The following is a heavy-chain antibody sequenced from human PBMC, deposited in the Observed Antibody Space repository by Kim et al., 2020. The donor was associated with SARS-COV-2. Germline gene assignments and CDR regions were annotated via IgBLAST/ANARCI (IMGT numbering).Heavy chain of an antibody. V-gene: IGHV3-33*01. J-gene: IGHJ4*02. Sequence: GGSLRLSCAASGFTFRSYAIHWVRQAPGKGLEWVAVIWYDGGNTYYADSVKGGFTISRDNSKNMLYLQMNSLRAEDTAVYYCARDRQGGSDYSLAIDYWGQGTLVTVYS. D-gene: IGHD1-26*01. CDR3: ARDRQGGSDYSLAIDY. CDR1: GFTFRSYA. CDR2: IWYDGGNT.